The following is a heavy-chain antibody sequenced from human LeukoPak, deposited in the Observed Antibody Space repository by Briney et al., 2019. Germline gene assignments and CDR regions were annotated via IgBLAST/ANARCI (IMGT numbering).Heavy chain of an antibody. V-gene: IGHV3-7*01. J-gene: IGHJ4*02. CDR2: IKQDGSEK. Sequence: GGSLRLSCAASGFTFSNYWMGWVRQAPGKGLEWVANIKQDGSEKYYVDSVKGRFTIPRDNTKSSLYLQMNSLRDEDTAVYYCAKDERRITMVRGVIGDYWGQGTLVTVSS. CDR3: AKDERRITMVRGVIGDY. CDR1: GFTFSNYW. D-gene: IGHD3-10*01.